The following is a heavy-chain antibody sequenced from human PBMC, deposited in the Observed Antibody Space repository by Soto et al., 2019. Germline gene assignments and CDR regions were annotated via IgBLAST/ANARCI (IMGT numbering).Heavy chain of an antibody. D-gene: IGHD2-2*01. Sequence: ASVKVSCKASGGTFSSYAISWVRQAPGQGLEWMGGIIPIFGTANYAQKFQGRVTITADESTSTAYMELSSLRSEDTAVYYCARVRTPIVVVPAALSYYYGMDVWGQGTTVTVSS. CDR1: GGTFSSYA. CDR3: ARVRTPIVVVPAALSYYYGMDV. V-gene: IGHV1-69*13. CDR2: IIPIFGTA. J-gene: IGHJ6*02.